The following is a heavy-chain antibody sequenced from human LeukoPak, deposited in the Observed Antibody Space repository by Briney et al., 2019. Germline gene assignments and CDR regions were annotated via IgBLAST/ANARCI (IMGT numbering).Heavy chain of an antibody. D-gene: IGHD3-9*01. CDR1: GGTFSSYA. CDR2: IIPIFGTA. V-gene: IGHV1-69*13. Sequence: ASVKVSCKASGGTFSSYAISWVRQAPGQGLEWMGGIIPIFGTANYAQKFQGRVTITADESTSTAYMELSSLRSEDTAVYYCARVNDILTGYTLFTWGQGTLVTVSS. J-gene: IGHJ4*02. CDR3: ARVNDILTGYTLFT.